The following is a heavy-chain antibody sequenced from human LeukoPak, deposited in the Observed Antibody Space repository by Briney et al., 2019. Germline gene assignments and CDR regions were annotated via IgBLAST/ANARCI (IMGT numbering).Heavy chain of an antibody. Sequence: GGSLRLSCAASGFTFSRYGMHWVRQAPGKGLEGVAVISYDGSIDSVKGRFTISRDNSKNTLYLQMNSLRVEDTAVYYCARGITMVRGSEYGMDVWGQGTTVTVSS. CDR2: ISYDGS. CDR1: GFTFSRYG. CDR3: ARGITMVRGSEYGMDV. D-gene: IGHD3-10*01. V-gene: IGHV3-30*03. J-gene: IGHJ6*02.